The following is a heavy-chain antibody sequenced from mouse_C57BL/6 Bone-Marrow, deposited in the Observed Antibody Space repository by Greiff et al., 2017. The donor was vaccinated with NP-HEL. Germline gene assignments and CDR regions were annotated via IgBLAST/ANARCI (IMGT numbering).Heavy chain of an antibody. CDR2: ISGGGGNT. CDR1: GFTFSSYT. Sequence: EVKLVESGGGLVKPGGSLKLSCAASGFTFSSYTMSWVRQTPVKRLEWVATISGGGGNTYYPDSVKGRFTISRDNAKNTLYLQMSSLRSEDTALYYCARRYLYYAMDYWGQGTSVTVSS. J-gene: IGHJ4*01. CDR3: ARRYLYYAMDY. V-gene: IGHV5-9*01.